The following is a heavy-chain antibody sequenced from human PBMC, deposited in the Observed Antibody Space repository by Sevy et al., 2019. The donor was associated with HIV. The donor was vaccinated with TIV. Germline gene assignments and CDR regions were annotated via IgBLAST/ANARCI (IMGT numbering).Heavy chain of an antibody. CDR1: GFTFSSYA. CDR2: ISYDGSNK. J-gene: IGHJ6*02. CDR3: ARDRGIAALPARGMDV. V-gene: IGHV3-30*04. Sequence: GGSLRLSCAASGFTFSSYAMHWVRQAPGKGLEWVAVISYDGSNKYYADSVKGRFTISRDNSNNTLYLQMNSLRAEDTAVYYCARDRGIAALPARGMDVWGQGTTVTVSS. D-gene: IGHD6-13*01.